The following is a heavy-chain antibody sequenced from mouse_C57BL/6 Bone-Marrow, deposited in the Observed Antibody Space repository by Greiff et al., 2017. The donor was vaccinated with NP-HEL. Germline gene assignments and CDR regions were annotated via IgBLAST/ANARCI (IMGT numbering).Heavy chain of an antibody. CDR1: GYTFTSYW. CDR3: ARSGLRNYFDY. V-gene: IGHV1-53*01. CDR2: ITPSTGGT. Sequence: QVQLQQPGTELVKPGASVKLSCKASGYTFTSYWMHWVKQRPGQGLEWIGNITPSTGGTNYTEKFKGKATLTVDKSSSTAYMQLSSLTSEDSAVYYCARSGLRNYFDYWGQGTTLTVSS. D-gene: IGHD3-1*01. J-gene: IGHJ2*01.